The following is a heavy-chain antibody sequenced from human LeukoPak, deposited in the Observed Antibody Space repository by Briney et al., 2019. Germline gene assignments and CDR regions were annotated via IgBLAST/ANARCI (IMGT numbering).Heavy chain of an antibody. CDR2: ISSSSSYI. CDR1: GFTFSNYW. D-gene: IGHD1-26*01. CDR3: ARGLVGATTGVFGY. J-gene: IGHJ4*02. V-gene: IGHV3-21*01. Sequence: GGSLRLSCVGSGFTFSNYWMNWVRQAPGKGLEWVSSISSSSSYIYYADSVKGRFTISRDNAKNSLYLQMNSLRAEDTAVYYCARGLVGATTGVFGYWGQGTLVTVSS.